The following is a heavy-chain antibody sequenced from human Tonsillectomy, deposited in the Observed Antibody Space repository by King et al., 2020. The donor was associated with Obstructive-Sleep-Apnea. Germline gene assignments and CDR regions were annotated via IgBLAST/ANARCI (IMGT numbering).Heavy chain of an antibody. J-gene: IGHJ5*02. CDR2: IKPDGSEE. CDR1: GFTFTAYW. V-gene: IGHV3-7*01. Sequence: VQLVESGGGLVQPGGSLRLSCAGTGFTFTAYWMSWVRQAPGKGLEWVAHIKPDGSEENYVASAKGRFTISRDNAKNSLYLQMTSLRVEDTAVYYCVKGPARSASGQSWGQGTLVTVSS. CDR3: VKGPARSASGQS. D-gene: IGHD3-10*01.